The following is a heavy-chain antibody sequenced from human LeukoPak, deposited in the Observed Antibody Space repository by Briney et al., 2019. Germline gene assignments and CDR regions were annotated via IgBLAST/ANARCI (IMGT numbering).Heavy chain of an antibody. V-gene: IGHV3-21*01. CDR2: ISSSSSYI. CDR1: GFTFSSYA. Sequence: GGSLRLSCAASGFTFSSYAMSWVRQAPGKGLEWVSSISSSSSYIYYADSVKGRFTISRDNAKNSLYLQMNSLRAEDTAVYYCARGATYCGGDCSTPGYWGQGTLVTVSS. J-gene: IGHJ4*02. CDR3: ARGATYCGGDCSTPGY. D-gene: IGHD2-21*02.